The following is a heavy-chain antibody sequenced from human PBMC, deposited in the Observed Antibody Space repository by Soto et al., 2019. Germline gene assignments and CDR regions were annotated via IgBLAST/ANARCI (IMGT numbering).Heavy chain of an antibody. D-gene: IGHD6-13*01. V-gene: IGHV3-23*01. CDR2: ISGSGGST. CDR3: AKDRVYSSSWYYFDY. CDR1: GFTFSSYA. J-gene: IGHJ4*02. Sequence: GGSLRLSCAASGFTFSSYAMSWVRQAPGKGLEWVSAISGSGGSTYYADSVKGRFTISRDNSKNTLYLQMNSLRAEDTAVYYCAKDRVYSSSWYYFDYWGQWTLVTVSS.